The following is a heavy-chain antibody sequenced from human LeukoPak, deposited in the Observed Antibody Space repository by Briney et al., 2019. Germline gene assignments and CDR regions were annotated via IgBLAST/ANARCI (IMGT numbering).Heavy chain of an antibody. CDR2: IYHNGIT. Sequence: SETLSLTCNVSGVSISTHYWSWIRQSPGKGLEWIGYIYHNGITNYNPSLKSRVTISIDTSKNEFSLKLTSVIAADTAVYFYAREANYYGSGSYFEGTFDYWGQGSLVTVSS. CDR3: AREANYYGSGSYFEGTFDY. D-gene: IGHD3-10*01. J-gene: IGHJ4*02. V-gene: IGHV4-59*11. CDR1: GVSISTHY.